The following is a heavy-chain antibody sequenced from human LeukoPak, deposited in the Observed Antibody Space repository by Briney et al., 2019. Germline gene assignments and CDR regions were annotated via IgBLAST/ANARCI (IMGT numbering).Heavy chain of an antibody. CDR1: GFIFSSYA. CDR3: ARDFKGYCTNGVCYRVDY. V-gene: IGHV3-23*01. J-gene: IGHJ4*02. Sequence: GGSLRLSCAASGFIFSSYAMSWVRQAPGKGLEWVSALSGSGGNTYYADSVKGRFTISRDNAKNSLYLQMNSLRAEDTAVYYCARDFKGYCTNGVCYRVDYWGQGTLVTVSS. CDR2: LSGSGGNT. D-gene: IGHD2-8*01.